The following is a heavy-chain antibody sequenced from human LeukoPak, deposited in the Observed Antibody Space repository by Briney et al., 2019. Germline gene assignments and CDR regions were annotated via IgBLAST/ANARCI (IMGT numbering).Heavy chain of an antibody. D-gene: IGHD6-13*01. J-gene: IGHJ4*02. CDR2: ISSDGSST. V-gene: IGHV3-74*01. Sequence: GGSLRLSCAGSGFTFSSYWMHWVRQAPGKGLVWVSRISSDGSSTNYADSVKGRFTISRDNAKNTLYLQMNSLRADDTAVYYCVSGGSSWYGFDYWGQGTLVTVSS. CDR3: VSGGSSWYGFDY. CDR1: GFTFSSYW.